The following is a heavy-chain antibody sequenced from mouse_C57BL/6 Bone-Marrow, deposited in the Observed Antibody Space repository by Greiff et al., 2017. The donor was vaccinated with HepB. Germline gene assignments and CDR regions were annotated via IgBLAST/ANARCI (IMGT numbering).Heavy chain of an antibody. Sequence: EVQGVESGGGLVQPGGSLKLSCAVSGFTFSDYYMYWVRQTPEKRLEWVAYISNGGGSTYYPDTVKGRFTISRDNAKNTLYLQMSRLKSEDTAMYYCARPGDYYGSSPFAYWGQGTLVTVSA. D-gene: IGHD1-1*01. CDR2: ISNGGGST. CDR1: GFTFSDYY. CDR3: ARPGDYYGSSPFAY. V-gene: IGHV5-12*01. J-gene: IGHJ3*01.